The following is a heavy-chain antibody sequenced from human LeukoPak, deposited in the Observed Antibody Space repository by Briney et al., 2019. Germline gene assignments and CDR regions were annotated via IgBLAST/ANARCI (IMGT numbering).Heavy chain of an antibody. Sequence: GGSLRLSCAASGFTFSGFAMSWIRQAPGKGLEWVSSISRSGESTFYADSVRGRFTISRDNAKNTLHLQMNSLRAEDTAVYYCARGARGSGTASDYWGQGTLVTVSS. D-gene: IGHD3-10*01. CDR3: ARGARGSGTASDY. V-gene: IGHV3-23*01. J-gene: IGHJ4*02. CDR1: GFTFSGFA. CDR2: ISRSGEST.